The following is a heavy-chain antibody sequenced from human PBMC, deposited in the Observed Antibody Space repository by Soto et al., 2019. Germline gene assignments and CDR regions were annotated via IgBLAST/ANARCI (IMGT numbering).Heavy chain of an antibody. D-gene: IGHD2-21*01. Sequence: GNTNYNPSLKSRVTTSVDTSKNHFSLNLSSMTASDTAVYYCAAQCRLSDVVVIPDYWGQGTLVTVSS. CDR3: AAQCRLSDVVVIPDY. CDR2: GNT. V-gene: IGHV4-61*03. J-gene: IGHJ4*02.